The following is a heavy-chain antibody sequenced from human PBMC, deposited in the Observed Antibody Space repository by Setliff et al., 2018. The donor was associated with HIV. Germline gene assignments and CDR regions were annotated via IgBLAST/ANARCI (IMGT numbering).Heavy chain of an antibody. Sequence: SETLSLTCTVSGPSINIHYWSWIRQSPGKGFEWIGYIYSTGSTNYNPSLKSRVTISVDTSKNQFSLKLSSVTAADTAVYYCGIEGDDYNEYWGQGTLVTVSS. CDR2: IYSTGST. D-gene: IGHD3-16*01. CDR1: GPSINIHY. V-gene: IGHV4-4*08. J-gene: IGHJ4*02. CDR3: GIEGDDYNEY.